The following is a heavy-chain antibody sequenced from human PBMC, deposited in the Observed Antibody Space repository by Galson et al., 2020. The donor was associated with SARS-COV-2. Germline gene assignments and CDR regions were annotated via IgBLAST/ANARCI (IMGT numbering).Heavy chain of an antibody. CDR2: ISYDGSNK. Sequence: VISYDGSNKYYADSVKGRFTISRDNSKNTLYLQMNSLRAEDTAVYYCAREGWELPDYWGQGTLVTVSS. CDR3: AREGWELPDY. V-gene: IGHV3-30*01. D-gene: IGHD1-26*01. J-gene: IGHJ4*02.